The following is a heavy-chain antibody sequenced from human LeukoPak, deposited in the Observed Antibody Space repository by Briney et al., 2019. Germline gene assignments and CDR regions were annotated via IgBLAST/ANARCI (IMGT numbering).Heavy chain of an antibody. CDR1: GFSLSTSGVG. CDR3: VRRHYQLGFAP. V-gene: IGHV2-5*02. J-gene: IGHJ5*02. D-gene: IGHD1-1*01. Sequence: ESGPTLVNPTQTLTLTCTFSGFSLSTSGVGVGWIRQPPGKALEWLALIYWDDDKRYSPSLKNRLTITKDTSKNQVVVTMTNMDPVDTATYYCVRRHYQLGFAPWGQGTLVTVSS. CDR2: IYWDDDK.